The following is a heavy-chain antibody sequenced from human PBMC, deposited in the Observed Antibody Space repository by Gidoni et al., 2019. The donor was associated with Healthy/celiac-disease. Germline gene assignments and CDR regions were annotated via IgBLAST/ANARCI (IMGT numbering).Heavy chain of an antibody. D-gene: IGHD4-4*01. J-gene: IGHJ4*02. CDR3: ARDLEYSFGYDY. Sequence: EVQLVESGGGLVKPGGSLRLSCAASGFTFSSYSMNWVRQAPGKGLEWVSSISSSSSYIYYADSVKGRFTISRDNAKNSLYLQMNSLRAEDTAVYYCARDLEYSFGYDYWGQGTLVTVSS. CDR2: ISSSSSYI. V-gene: IGHV3-21*01. CDR1: GFTFSSYS.